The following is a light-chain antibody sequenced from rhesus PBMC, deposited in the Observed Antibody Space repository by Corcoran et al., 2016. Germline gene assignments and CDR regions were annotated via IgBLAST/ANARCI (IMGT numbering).Light chain of an antibody. CDR3: QHYYSTPYS. CDR2: EES. CDR1: QGITND. J-gene: IGKJ2*01. Sequence: DIQMTQSPSSLSASVGDRVTITCRASQGITNDLAWYQQKPGEIPKLLIYEESSLQSGIPSRFSGSGSGTDFTLTISSLQSENFATYYCQHYYSTPYSFGQGAKVEIK. V-gene: IGKV1-25*01.